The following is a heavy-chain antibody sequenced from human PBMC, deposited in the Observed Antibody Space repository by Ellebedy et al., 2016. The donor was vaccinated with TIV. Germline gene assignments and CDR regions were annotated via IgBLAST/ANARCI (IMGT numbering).Heavy chain of an antibody. V-gene: IGHV3-74*01. Sequence: GESLKISCAASGFTFSSSWMHWVRQAPGKGLVWVSRITPDGRSTTYADSVKGRFTISRVNAKNTLFLQMNSLRVEDTAVYYCTRGSGFILDSWGQGVLVTVSS. CDR2: ITPDGRST. J-gene: IGHJ4*02. D-gene: IGHD3-22*01. CDR3: TRGSGFILDS. CDR1: GFTFSSSW.